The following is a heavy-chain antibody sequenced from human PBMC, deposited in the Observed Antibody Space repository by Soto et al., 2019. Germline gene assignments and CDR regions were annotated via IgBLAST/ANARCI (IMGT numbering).Heavy chain of an antibody. J-gene: IGHJ5*02. CDR2: INSDGSST. CDR1: GFTFSSYW. CDR3: AREAVPWENWFDP. Sequence: ALRLSCAASGFTFSSYWMHWVRQAPGKGLVWVSRINSDGSSTSYADSVKGRFTISRDNAKNTLYLQMNSLRAEDTAVYYCAREAVPWENWFDPWGQGTLVTVSS. V-gene: IGHV3-74*01. D-gene: IGHD1-26*01.